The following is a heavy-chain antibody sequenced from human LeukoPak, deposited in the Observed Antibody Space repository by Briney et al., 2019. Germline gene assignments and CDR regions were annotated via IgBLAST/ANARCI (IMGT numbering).Heavy chain of an antibody. CDR3: AGARLTYYYGSGILDY. D-gene: IGHD3-10*01. CDR1: GGSISSYY. Sequence: SETLSLTCTVSGGSISSYYWSWIRQPPGKGLEWIGYIYYSGSTNYNPSLKSRVTISVDTSKNQFSLKLSSVTAADTAVYYCAGARLTYYYGSGILDYWGQGTLVTVSS. V-gene: IGHV4-59*01. J-gene: IGHJ4*02. CDR2: IYYSGST.